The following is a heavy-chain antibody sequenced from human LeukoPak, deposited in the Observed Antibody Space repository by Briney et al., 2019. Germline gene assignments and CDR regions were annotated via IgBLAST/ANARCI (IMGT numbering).Heavy chain of an antibody. CDR3: ARAGYSGSYLGGFLITAEYFQH. CDR2: INRYGSST. V-gene: IGHV3-74*01. J-gene: IGHJ1*01. Sequence: GGSLRLPCAASGFTFSSYWMHWVRQAPGKGLVWVSRINRYGSSTSYADSVKGRFTISRDNAKNTLYLQMNSLRAEDTAVYYCARAGYSGSYLGGFLITAEYFQHWGQGTLVTVSS. CDR1: GFTFSSYW. D-gene: IGHD1-26*01.